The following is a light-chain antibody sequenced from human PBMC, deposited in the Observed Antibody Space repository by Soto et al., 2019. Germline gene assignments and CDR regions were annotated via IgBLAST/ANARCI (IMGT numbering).Light chain of an antibody. CDR3: QQSNDYSWL. Sequence: DIQMTQSPSTLSASVGDRVAITCRASQSISIWLAWYQQKPGKAPKLLIYKASSLESGVPSKFSGSESGTQITLTIIRLKPNDFATYYGQQSNDYSWLFGQGTTVEIK. CDR1: QSISIW. CDR2: KAS. J-gene: IGKJ1*01. V-gene: IGKV1-5*03.